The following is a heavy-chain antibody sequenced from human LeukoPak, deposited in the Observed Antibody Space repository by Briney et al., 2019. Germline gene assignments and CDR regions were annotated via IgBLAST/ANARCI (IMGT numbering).Heavy chain of an antibody. CDR2: IRYDGSNK. D-gene: IGHD1-26*01. J-gene: IGHJ4*02. Sequence: PGGSLRLSCAASGFTFSSYGMHWVRQAPGKGLEWVAFIRYDGSNKYYADSVKGRFTISRDNSKNTLYLQMNSLRAEDTAVYYCAKIAVGARPWDYWGQGALVTVSS. CDR3: AKIAVGARPWDY. CDR1: GFTFSSYG. V-gene: IGHV3-30*02.